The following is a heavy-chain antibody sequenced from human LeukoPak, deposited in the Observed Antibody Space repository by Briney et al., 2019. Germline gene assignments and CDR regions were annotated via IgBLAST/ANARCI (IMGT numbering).Heavy chain of an antibody. D-gene: IGHD1-26*01. J-gene: IGHJ6*02. CDR2: IYTSGST. Sequence: PSETLSLTCTVSSGSISGYYWSWIRQPPGKGLEWIGRIYTSGSTNYNPSLKSRVTISVDTSKNQFSLKLSSVTAADTAVYYCARDSSGSPEGVWGQGTTVTVSS. V-gene: IGHV4-4*07. CDR1: SGSISGYY. CDR3: ARDSSGSPEGV.